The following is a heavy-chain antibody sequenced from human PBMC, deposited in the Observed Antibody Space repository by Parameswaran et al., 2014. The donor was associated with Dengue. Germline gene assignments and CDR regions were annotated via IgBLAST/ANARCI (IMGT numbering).Heavy chain of an antibody. Sequence: VRQMPGKGLEWVAVISSTGRSQYYTDSVQGRFSMSRASSRNTVYLQMNSLRVEDTAVYFCAKGALPDFDGFGDYYYMDVWGKGTTVTVSS. V-gene: IGHV3-33*06. CDR3: AKGALPDFDGFGDYYYMDV. CDR2: ISSTGRSQ. D-gene: IGHD2-2*01. J-gene: IGHJ6*03.